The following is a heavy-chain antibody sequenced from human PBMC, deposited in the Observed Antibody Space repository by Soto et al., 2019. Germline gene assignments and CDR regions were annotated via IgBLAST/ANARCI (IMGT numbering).Heavy chain of an antibody. D-gene: IGHD5-12*01. Sequence: QLQLQESGPGLVKPSETLSLTCTVSGGSISSSSYYWGWIRQPPGKGLEWIGSIYYSGSTYYNPSLKSRVTISVDTSKNQFSLKLSSVTAADTAVYYCARHCQWLREGWFDPWGQGTLVTVSS. V-gene: IGHV4-39*01. J-gene: IGHJ5*02. CDR1: GGSISSSSYY. CDR2: IYYSGST. CDR3: ARHCQWLREGWFDP.